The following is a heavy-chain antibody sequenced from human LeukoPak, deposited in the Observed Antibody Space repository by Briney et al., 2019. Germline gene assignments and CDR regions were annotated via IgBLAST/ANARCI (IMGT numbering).Heavy chain of an antibody. Sequence: SETLSLTCTVSGGSISSGDYYWSWIRQPPGKGLEWIAYMYYSGSTYYNPSLKSRVTISVDTSKNQFSLKLSSVTAADTAVYYCGRDSVEMGTIHSDYWGQGALVTVSP. CDR3: GRDSVEMGTIHSDY. V-gene: IGHV4-30-4*01. CDR2: MYYSGST. J-gene: IGHJ4*02. D-gene: IGHD5-24*01. CDR1: GGSISSGDYY.